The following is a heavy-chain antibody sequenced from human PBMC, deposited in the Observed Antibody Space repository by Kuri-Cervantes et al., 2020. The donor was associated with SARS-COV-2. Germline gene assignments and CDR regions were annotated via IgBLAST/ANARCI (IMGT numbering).Heavy chain of an antibody. CDR2: ISGSGGST. J-gene: IGHJ4*02. Sequence: GESLKISCAASGFTFSSYAMSWVRQAPGKGLEWVSAISGSGGSTYYADSVKGRFTISRDNSKNTLYLQMNSLRAEDTAVYYRAKDHPGILRNTPLRFLEWFGYWGQGTLVTVSS. CDR1: GFTFSSYA. V-gene: IGHV3-23*01. CDR3: AKDHPGILRNTPLRFLEWFGY. D-gene: IGHD3-3*01.